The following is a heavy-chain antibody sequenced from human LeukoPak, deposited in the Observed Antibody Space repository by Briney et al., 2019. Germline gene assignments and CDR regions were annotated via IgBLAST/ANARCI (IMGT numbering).Heavy chain of an antibody. CDR1: GYSFTSYC. V-gene: IGHV5-51*01. J-gene: IGHJ4*02. CDR2: IYPGDSET. D-gene: IGHD3-22*01. Sequence: GESLKISCKGSGYSFTSYCIGWVRQMPGKGLEWMGLIYPGDSETKYSPSFQGQVTISADKSTNTAHLQWSSLKPSDTAMYYCXXXXHWGRGYYSGVDHWGQGTLVTVSS. CDR3: XXXXHWGRGYYSGVDH.